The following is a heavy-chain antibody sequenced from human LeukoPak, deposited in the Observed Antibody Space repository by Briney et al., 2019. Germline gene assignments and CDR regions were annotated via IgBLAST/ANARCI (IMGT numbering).Heavy chain of an antibody. V-gene: IGHV3-23*01. D-gene: IGHD3-10*01. CDR1: GFTFSSYA. Sequence: RPGGSLRLSCAASGFTFSSYAMNWVRQAPGKGLEWVSTISGSGGSTYYADSVKGRFTISRDNSKNTLYLQMNSLRAEDTAVYYCAKALGGSGSNFDYWGQGTLVTVSS. CDR2: ISGSGGST. CDR3: AKALGGSGSNFDY. J-gene: IGHJ4*02.